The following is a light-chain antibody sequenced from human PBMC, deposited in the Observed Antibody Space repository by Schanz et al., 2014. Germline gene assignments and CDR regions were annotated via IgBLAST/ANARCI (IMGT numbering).Light chain of an antibody. J-gene: IGLJ3*02. CDR2: DVN. V-gene: IGLV2-14*01. CDR1: SSDVGGYNY. Sequence: QSALTQPASVSGSPGQSITISCTGTSSDVGGYNYVSWYQQHPGKAPKLMIYDVNNRPSGVSNRFSGSKSGNTASLTISGLQAEDEDDYYCAAWDDSLNGQLFGGGTKLTVL. CDR3: AAWDDSLNGQL.